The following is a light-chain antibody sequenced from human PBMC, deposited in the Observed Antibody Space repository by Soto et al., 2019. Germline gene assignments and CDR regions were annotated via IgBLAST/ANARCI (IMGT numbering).Light chain of an antibody. CDR1: QSVSSD. J-gene: IGKJ1*01. CDR3: LLADSFPWT. V-gene: IGKV3-15*01. Sequence: EIVLSMSPGTVSLSQGERDTLSCRASQSVSSDLVWYQQKPGQAPRLLIYGASTRATGIPARFSGSGSGTEFTLTISSLQPEDCATYCSLLADSFPWTFCHGTKVDIK. CDR2: GAS.